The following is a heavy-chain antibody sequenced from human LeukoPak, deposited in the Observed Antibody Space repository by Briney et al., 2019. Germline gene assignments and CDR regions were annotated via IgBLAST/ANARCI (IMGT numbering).Heavy chain of an antibody. CDR1: GGPISSYF. J-gene: IGHJ4*02. D-gene: IGHD5-24*01. CDR3: ARRRDGYNYSYFDY. CDR2: IYYSGST. Sequence: PSETLSLTCTVSGGPISSYFWSWIRQPPGKGLEWIGYIYYSGSTNYNPSLKSRVTISLDTSKNQFSLKLSSVTAADTAVYYCARRRDGYNYSYFDYWGQGTPVTVSS. V-gene: IGHV4-59*01.